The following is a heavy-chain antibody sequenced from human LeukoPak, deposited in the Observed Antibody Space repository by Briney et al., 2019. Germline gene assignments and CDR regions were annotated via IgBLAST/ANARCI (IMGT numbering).Heavy chain of an antibody. V-gene: IGHV4-4*07. Sequence: SETLSLTCTVSGGSISSYYWTWIRQPAGKGLEWIGHIFTTGPGSYNPSLRSRVTISRDTSKNEFSLSLNSVTAADTAVYYCAGSWNAERSFDPWGQGTLVTVSS. CDR3: AGSWNAERSFDP. CDR2: IFTTGPG. CDR1: GGSISSYY. D-gene: IGHD1-1*01. J-gene: IGHJ5*02.